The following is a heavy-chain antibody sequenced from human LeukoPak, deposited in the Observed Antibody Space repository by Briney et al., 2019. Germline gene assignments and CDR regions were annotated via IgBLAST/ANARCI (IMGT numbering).Heavy chain of an antibody. CDR1: GYTFTSYG. Sequence: ASVKVSCKASGYTFTSYGISWVRQAPGQGLEWMGWISAYNGNTNYAQKLQGRVTMTRDTSTSTVYMELSSLRSEDTAVYYCARDRGGVGARNWFDPWGQGTLVTVSS. J-gene: IGHJ5*02. CDR2: ISAYNGNT. CDR3: ARDRGGVGARNWFDP. V-gene: IGHV1-18*01. D-gene: IGHD1-26*01.